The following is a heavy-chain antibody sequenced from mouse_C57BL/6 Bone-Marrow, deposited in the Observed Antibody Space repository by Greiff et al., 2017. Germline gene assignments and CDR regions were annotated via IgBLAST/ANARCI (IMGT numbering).Heavy chain of an antibody. D-gene: IGHD2-4*01. CDR1: GFTFSSYA. CDR2: ISDGGSYT. Sequence: VQLKESGGGLVKPGGSLKLSCAASGFTFSSYAMSWVRQTPEKRLEWVATISDGGSYTYYPDNVKGRFTISRDNAKNTLYLQLSHLKSEDTAMYYCARKRGYDYDGYFDVWGTGTTVTVSS. CDR3: ARKRGYDYDGYFDV. J-gene: IGHJ1*03. V-gene: IGHV5-4*01.